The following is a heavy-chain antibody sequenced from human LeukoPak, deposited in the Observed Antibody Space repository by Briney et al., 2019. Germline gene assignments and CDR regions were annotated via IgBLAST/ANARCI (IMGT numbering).Heavy chain of an antibody. V-gene: IGHV3-20*04. Sequence: RAGGSLRLSCAASGFTFDDYGMSWVRQAPGKGLEWVSGINWNGGSTGYADSVKGPFTISRDNAKNSLYLQMNSLRAEDTALYYCARDDGRITIFGVVIVSGAFGIWGQGTMVTVSS. J-gene: IGHJ3*02. CDR1: GFTFDDYG. CDR3: ARDDGRITIFGVVIVSGAFGI. D-gene: IGHD3-3*01. CDR2: INWNGGST.